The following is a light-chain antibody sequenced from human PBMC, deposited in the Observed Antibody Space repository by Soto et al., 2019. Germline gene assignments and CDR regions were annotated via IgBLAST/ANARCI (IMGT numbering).Light chain of an antibody. CDR2: EIT. CDR1: SSDVGGYNS. CDR3: SSYAGSNTWV. V-gene: IGLV2-8*01. Sequence: QSALTQPPSASGSPGQSVTISCTGTSSDVGGYNSVSWFQQHPGKAPKLIIYEITKRPSGVPNRFSGSKSGNTASQTVSGLQAEDEADYYCSSYAGSNTWVFGGGTKLTVL. J-gene: IGLJ3*02.